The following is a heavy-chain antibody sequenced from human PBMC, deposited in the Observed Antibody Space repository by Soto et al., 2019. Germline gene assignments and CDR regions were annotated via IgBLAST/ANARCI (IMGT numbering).Heavy chain of an antibody. V-gene: IGHV1-24*01. J-gene: IGHJ6*02. Sequence: ASVKVSCKVSGYTLTELSMHWVRQAPGKGLEWMGGFDPEDGETIYAQKFQGRVTMTEDTSTDTAYMELSSLRSEDTAVYYCAKINHYYYGMDVWGQGTKVTVSS. CDR2: FDPEDGET. CDR1: GYTLTELS. CDR3: AKINHYYYGMDV.